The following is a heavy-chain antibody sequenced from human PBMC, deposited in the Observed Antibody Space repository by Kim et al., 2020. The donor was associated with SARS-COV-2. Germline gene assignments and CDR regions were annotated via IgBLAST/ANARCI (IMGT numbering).Heavy chain of an antibody. Sequence: GGSLRLSCAASGFTFSSYGMHWVRQAPGKGLEWVAVIWYDGSNKYYADSVKGRFTISRDNSKSTLYLQMNSLRAEDTAVYYCAKSGIAVAGPLGYWGQGTLVTVSS. D-gene: IGHD6-19*01. V-gene: IGHV3-33*06. CDR2: IWYDGSNK. CDR3: AKSGIAVAGPLGY. CDR1: GFTFSSYG. J-gene: IGHJ4*02.